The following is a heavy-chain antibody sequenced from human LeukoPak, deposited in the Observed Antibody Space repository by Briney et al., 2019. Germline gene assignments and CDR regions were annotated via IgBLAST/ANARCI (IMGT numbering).Heavy chain of an antibody. CDR2: ISSSSSYI. D-gene: IGHD3-22*01. CDR1: GFTFSSYG. V-gene: IGHV3-21*01. J-gene: IGHJ4*02. CDR3: ARESGGYVSLDY. Sequence: GGSLRLSCAASGFTFSSYGMSWVRQAPGKGLEWVSSISSSSSYIYYADSVKGRFTISRDNAKNSLYLQMNSLRAEDTAVYYCARESGGYVSLDYWGQGTLVTVSS.